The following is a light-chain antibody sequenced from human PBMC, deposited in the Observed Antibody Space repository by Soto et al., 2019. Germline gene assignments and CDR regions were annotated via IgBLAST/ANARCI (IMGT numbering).Light chain of an antibody. CDR3: SSYTSGSTVV. V-gene: IGLV2-14*01. CDR1: SSDVGGYNY. J-gene: IGLJ2*01. CDR2: DVA. Sequence: QSVLTQPASLSGSPGQSITISCTGTSSDVGGYNYVSWYQQHPGKAPKLMIYDVANRPSGVSNRFSGSKSGNTASLTISGLQAEDEADYYCSSYTSGSTVVFGGGTKVTVL.